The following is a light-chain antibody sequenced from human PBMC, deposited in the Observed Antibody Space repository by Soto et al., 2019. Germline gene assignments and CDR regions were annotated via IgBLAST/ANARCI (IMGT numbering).Light chain of an antibody. CDR3: QVWDGITAL. Sequence: QSALTQPRSVSGSPGQSVTISCTGTSSDVGGYNFVSWYQQYPGKAPKLIIYDVRKRPSGVPDRFSGSKSGDTASLTISGLQAEDEADYYCQVWDGITALFGGGTKLTVL. CDR2: DVR. CDR1: SSDVGGYNF. J-gene: IGLJ2*01. V-gene: IGLV2-11*01.